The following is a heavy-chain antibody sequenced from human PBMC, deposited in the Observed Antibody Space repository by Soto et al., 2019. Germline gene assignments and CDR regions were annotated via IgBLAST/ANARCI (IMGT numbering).Heavy chain of an antibody. Sequence: SQTLSLTCGISGGSVSSSSPAWNWLRQSPSRGLEWLGRTYYRSKWYNDYAVSVKSRRTINSDTSKNQFSLQLNSATPEDTAVYYCARDVVVVTSTTVVVADNYYGMDVAGQGTSVNVSS. J-gene: IGHJ6*02. CDR2: TYYRSKWYN. D-gene: IGHD2-21*02. CDR3: ARDVVVVTSTTVVVADNYYGMDV. CDR1: GGSVSSSSPA. V-gene: IGHV6-1*01.